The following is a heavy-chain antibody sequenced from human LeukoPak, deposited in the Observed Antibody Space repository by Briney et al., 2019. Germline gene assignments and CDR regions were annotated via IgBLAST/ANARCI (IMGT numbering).Heavy chain of an antibody. D-gene: IGHD3-22*01. Sequence: PGGSLRLSCAASGFTFSSYWMHWVRQAPGKGLVWVSRINSDGSSTSYADSVKGRFTISRDNAKNTLYLQMNSLRAEDTAVYYCARESSYYYDSSGYDPMDHWGQGTLVTVSS. CDR3: ARESSYYYDSSGYDPMDH. CDR2: INSDGSST. J-gene: IGHJ4*02. CDR1: GFTFSSYW. V-gene: IGHV3-74*01.